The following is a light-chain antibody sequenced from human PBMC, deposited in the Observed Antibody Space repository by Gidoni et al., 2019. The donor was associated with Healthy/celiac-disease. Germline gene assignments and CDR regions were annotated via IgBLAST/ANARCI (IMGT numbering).Light chain of an antibody. Sequence: EIVLTQSPATLSWSPGERATLSCRASQSVSSYLAWYQQKPGQAPRLLIYDASNRATGIPARFSGSGSGTDFTLTISSLEPEDFAVYYCQQRSNWPSITFGQGTRLEIK. CDR3: QQRSNWPSIT. J-gene: IGKJ5*01. CDR1: QSVSSY. CDR2: DAS. V-gene: IGKV3-11*01.